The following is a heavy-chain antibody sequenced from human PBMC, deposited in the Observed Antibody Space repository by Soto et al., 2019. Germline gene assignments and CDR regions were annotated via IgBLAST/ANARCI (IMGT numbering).Heavy chain of an antibody. Sequence: EVQLVESGGGLVKPGGSLRLSCAASGFTFSSYSMNWVRQAPGKGLEWDSSISSSSSFIYYPDSVKGRFTISRDNAKNSLELQMNSLRVEDTAVYYCARASQQLVGESDYCGQGTLITVSS. J-gene: IGHJ4*02. CDR3: ARASQQLVGESDY. CDR2: ISSSSSFI. V-gene: IGHV3-21*01. D-gene: IGHD6-13*01. CDR1: GFTFSSYS.